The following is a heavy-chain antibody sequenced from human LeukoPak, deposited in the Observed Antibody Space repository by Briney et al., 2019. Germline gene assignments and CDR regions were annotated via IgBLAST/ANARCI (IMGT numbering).Heavy chain of an antibody. CDR3: ARGVAAAGTPPFDY. Sequence: GGSLKLSVAPSGFTFISYTMNWFPQPPGKGLDWASSISSSSSYIYYADSVKGRFTISRDNAKNSLYLQMNSLRAEDTAVYYCARGVAAAGTPPFDYWGQGTLVTVSS. J-gene: IGHJ4*02. CDR1: GFTFISYT. V-gene: IGHV3-21*01. CDR2: ISSSSSYI. D-gene: IGHD6-13*01.